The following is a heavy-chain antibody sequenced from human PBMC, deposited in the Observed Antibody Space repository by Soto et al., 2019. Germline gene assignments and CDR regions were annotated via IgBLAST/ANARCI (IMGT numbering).Heavy chain of an antibody. Sequence: QVQLQESGPGLVKPSETLSLNCTVSGGSISSFYWSWVRQTPGKGLEWIGYISYSGSTNYNPSLNSHVSLSVDTSKKQFSPKLTSATSPDTPVYYVTTRLGSDLDQWGQGTLVTVSS. CDR3: TTRLGSDLDQ. CDR2: ISYSGST. D-gene: IGHD2-21*02. V-gene: IGHV4-59*01. J-gene: IGHJ4*02. CDR1: GGSISSFY.